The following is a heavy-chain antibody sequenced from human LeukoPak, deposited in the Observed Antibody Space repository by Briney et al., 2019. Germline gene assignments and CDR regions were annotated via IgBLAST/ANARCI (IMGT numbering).Heavy chain of an antibody. J-gene: IGHJ4*02. CDR1: GYTFTSYG. Sequence: ASVKVSCKASGYTFTSYGISWVRQAPGQGLEWMGWIGADTGNTNFAQKLQDRVTMTTDTSTSTAYMELRSLTSDDAAVYYCARDSRETGSTSDFDFWGQGTLVTVSS. D-gene: IGHD1-7*01. CDR3: ARDSRETGSTSDFDF. CDR2: IGADTGNT. V-gene: IGHV1-18*01.